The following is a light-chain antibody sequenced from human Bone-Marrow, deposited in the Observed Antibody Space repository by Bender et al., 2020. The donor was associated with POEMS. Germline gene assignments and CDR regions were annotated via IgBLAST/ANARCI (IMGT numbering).Light chain of an antibody. Sequence: QSALTQPASVSGSPGQSISISCTGTSSDVGSSNLVSWYQQHPGKAPKLMIYEGTKRPSGVSNRFSGSKSGNTASLTISGLQAEDEADYYCAAWEDSLNGWVFGGGTKLTVL. J-gene: IGLJ3*02. V-gene: IGLV2-23*01. CDR3: AAWEDSLNGWV. CDR1: SSDVGSSNL. CDR2: EGT.